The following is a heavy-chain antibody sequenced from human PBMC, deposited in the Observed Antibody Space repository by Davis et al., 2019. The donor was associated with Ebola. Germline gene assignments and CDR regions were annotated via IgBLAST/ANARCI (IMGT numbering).Heavy chain of an antibody. CDR1: GNSFTSHW. V-gene: IGHV5-51*01. J-gene: IGHJ3*02. Sequence: GESLKISCKDSGNSFTSHWIGWVRQMPGKGLERMGIIYTGDSDTRYSPSFQGQVTISADKSIKTAFLQWSSLKASDTAMYYCASLRRTITGMDDAFDIWGQGTVVTVSS. CDR3: ASLRRTITGMDDAFDI. D-gene: IGHD2-8*02. CDR2: IYTGDSDT.